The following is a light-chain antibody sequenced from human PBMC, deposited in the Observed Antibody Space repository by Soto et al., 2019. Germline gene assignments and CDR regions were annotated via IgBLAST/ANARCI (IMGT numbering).Light chain of an antibody. CDR3: QQYSTYWK. Sequence: DIQLTQSPSFLSASVGDRVTITCRASQSIGNWLAWYQQKPGKAPKLLMYDVSSLESGVPSRFSGSRSGTEFTLTISSLQPDDFATYYCQQYSTYWKFGKGTKVDIK. J-gene: IGKJ1*01. CDR1: QSIGNW. V-gene: IGKV1-5*01. CDR2: DVS.